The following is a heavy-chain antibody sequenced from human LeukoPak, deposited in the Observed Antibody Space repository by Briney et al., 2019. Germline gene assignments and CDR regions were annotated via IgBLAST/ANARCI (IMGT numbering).Heavy chain of an antibody. D-gene: IGHD6-6*01. CDR3: ARGRRLVPYYYYYYMDV. CDR1: GGSISSSNW. CDR2: INHSGST. Sequence: SETLSLTCAVSGGSISSSNWWSWVRQPPGKGLEWIGEINHSGSTNYNPSLKSRVTISVDTSKNQFSLKLSSVTAADTAVYYCARGRRLVPYYYYYYMDVWGKGTTVTVSS. V-gene: IGHV4-4*02. J-gene: IGHJ6*03.